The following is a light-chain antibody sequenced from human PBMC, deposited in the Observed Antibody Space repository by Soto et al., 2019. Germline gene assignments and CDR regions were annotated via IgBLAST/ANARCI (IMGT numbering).Light chain of an antibody. J-gene: IGLJ2*01. CDR2: DVS. Sequence: QSALTQPASVSGSPGQSLTISCTGTSSDVGGYNYVSWYQQHPGKAPKLMIYDVSNRPSGVSNRFSGSNSGNTASLTISGLQAEDEADYYCSSYTSSSTYVVFGGGTKLTVL. CDR1: SSDVGGYNY. V-gene: IGLV2-14*01. CDR3: SSYTSSSTYVV.